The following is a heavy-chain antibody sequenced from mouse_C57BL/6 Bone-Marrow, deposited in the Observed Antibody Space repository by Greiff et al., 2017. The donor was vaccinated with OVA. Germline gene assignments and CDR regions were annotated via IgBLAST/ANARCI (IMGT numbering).Heavy chain of an antibody. Sequence: EVKVVESGEGLVKPGGSLKLSCAASGFTFSSYAMSWVRQTPEKRLEWVAYISSGGDYIYYADTVKGRFIISRDNARNTLYLQMSSLKSEDTAMYYCTRFTTVGRDYWGQGTSVTVSS. J-gene: IGHJ4*01. D-gene: IGHD1-1*01. CDR3: TRFTTVGRDY. V-gene: IGHV5-9-1*02. CDR1: GFTFSSYA. CDR2: ISSGGDYI.